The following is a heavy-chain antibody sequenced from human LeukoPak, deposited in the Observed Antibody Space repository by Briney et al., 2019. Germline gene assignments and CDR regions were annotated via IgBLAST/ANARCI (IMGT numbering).Heavy chain of an antibody. CDR3: ARWGYSSSWSNYYFDY. V-gene: IGHV4-59*01. D-gene: IGHD6-13*01. CDR2: IYYSGST. CDR1: GGSISSYY. J-gene: IGHJ4*02. Sequence: PSETLSLTCTVSGGSISSYYWSWIRQPPGKGLEWIGYIYYSGSTNYNPSLKSRVTISVDTSKNQFSLKLSSVTAADTAVYYCARWGYSSSWSNYYFDYWGQGTLVTVSS.